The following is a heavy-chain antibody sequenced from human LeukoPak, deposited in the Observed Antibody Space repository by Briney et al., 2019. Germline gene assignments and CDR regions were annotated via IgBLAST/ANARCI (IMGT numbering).Heavy chain of an antibody. Sequence: QPGGPLRLSCAASGFTFSSYGMHWVRQAPGKGLEWVAVISYDGGNKYYADSVKGRFTISRDNSKNTLYLQMNSLRAEDTAVYFCVRGTGYWGQGTLVTVSS. CDR3: VRGTGY. V-gene: IGHV3-30*03. CDR1: GFTFSSYG. CDR2: ISYDGGNK. J-gene: IGHJ4*02.